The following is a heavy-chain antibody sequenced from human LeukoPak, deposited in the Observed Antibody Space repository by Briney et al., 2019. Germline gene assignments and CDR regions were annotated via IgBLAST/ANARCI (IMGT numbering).Heavy chain of an antibody. CDR3: ARDQDVMVRGDI. V-gene: IGHV7-4-1*02. Sequence: ASVKVSCKASGYTFSTFPINWVRQAPGQGLEWMGYIKTSTGNPTYAQGFTGRFVFSLDTSVSTAYLQINNLKAEDTAVYYCARDQDVMVRGDIWGQGTMVTVSS. CDR2: IKTSTGNP. CDR1: GYTFSTFP. J-gene: IGHJ3*02. D-gene: IGHD3-10*01.